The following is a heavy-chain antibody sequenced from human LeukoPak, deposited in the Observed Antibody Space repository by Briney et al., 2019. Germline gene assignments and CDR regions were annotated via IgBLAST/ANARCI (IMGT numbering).Heavy chain of an antibody. CDR3: ARDYRMDRIFDY. V-gene: IGHV3-21*01. CDR2: ISSSSSYI. Sequence: GGSLRLSCAASGFTFSSYSMNWVRQAPGKWLEWVSSISSSSSYIYYADSVKGPFTISRDNAKNSLYLQMYSLRAEETAVYYCARDYRMDRIFDYWGQGTLVTVSS. D-gene: IGHD4-11*01. CDR1: GFTFSSYS. J-gene: IGHJ4*02.